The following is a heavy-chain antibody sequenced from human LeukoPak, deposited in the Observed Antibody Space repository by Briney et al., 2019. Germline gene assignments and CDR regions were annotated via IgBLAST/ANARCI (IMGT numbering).Heavy chain of an antibody. CDR1: GGSFSGYY. V-gene: IGHV4-34*01. CDR2: INHSGST. D-gene: IGHD1-7*01. CDR3: ASRLRSTGTTFRLCSYYFDY. Sequence: PSETLSLTCAVYGGSFSGYYWSWIRQPPGKGLEWIGEINHSGSTNYNPSLKSRVTISVDTSKNQFSLKLSSVTAADTALYYCASRLRSTGTTFRLCSYYFDYWGQGTLVTVSS. J-gene: IGHJ4*02.